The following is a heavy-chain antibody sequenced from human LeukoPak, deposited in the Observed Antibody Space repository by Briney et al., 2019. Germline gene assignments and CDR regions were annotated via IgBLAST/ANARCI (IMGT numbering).Heavy chain of an antibody. Sequence: ESGPTVAKPTHTLTLLCTFSGFSLRTSGVGVGWIRQPPGKALEWLALIYWDDDKRYSPSLKSRLTITQDTSKNQVVLTMTNMDPVDTATYYCAHRSGYSSSEILRDFDYWGQGTLVTVSS. D-gene: IGHD6-13*01. V-gene: IGHV2-5*02. J-gene: IGHJ4*02. CDR2: IYWDDDK. CDR3: AHRSGYSSSEILRDFDY. CDR1: GFSLRTSGVG.